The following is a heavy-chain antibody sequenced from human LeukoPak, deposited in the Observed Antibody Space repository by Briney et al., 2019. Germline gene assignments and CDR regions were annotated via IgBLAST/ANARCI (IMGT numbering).Heavy chain of an antibody. D-gene: IGHD6-25*01. CDR1: GDSVSSNSGA. CDR3: ARVKDSSGWYFDY. Sequence: SQTLSLTCAISGDSVSSNSGAWNWIRQSPSRGLEWLRRTYYRSKWYNDYAVSVKSRITISPDTSKNQFSLQLNSVTPEDTAVYYCARVKDSSGWYFDYWGQGTLVTVSS. V-gene: IGHV6-1*01. CDR2: TYYRSKWYN. J-gene: IGHJ4*02.